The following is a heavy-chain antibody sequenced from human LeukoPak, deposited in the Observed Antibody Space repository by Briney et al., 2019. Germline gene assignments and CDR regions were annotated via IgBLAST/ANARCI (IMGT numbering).Heavy chain of an antibody. CDR2: IYYSGST. CDR1: GGSISSSSYY. J-gene: IGHJ6*03. CDR3: ARATSTEQQLVRDRTYYYYYMDV. Sequence: PSETLSLTCTVSGGSISSSSYYWGWIRQPPGKGLEWIGSIYYSGSTYYNPSLKSRVTISVDTSKNQFSLQLNSVTPEDTAVYYCARATSTEQQLVRDRTYYYYYMDVWGKGTTVTVSS. V-gene: IGHV4-39*01. D-gene: IGHD6-13*01.